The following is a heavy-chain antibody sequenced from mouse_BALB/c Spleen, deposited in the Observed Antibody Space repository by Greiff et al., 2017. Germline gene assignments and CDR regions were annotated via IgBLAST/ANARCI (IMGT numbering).Heavy chain of an antibody. CDR1: GFTFSSFG. J-gene: IGHJ4*01. D-gene: IGHD2-4*01. V-gene: IGHV5-17*02. CDR2: ISSGSSTI. CDR3: ARSGYDYILYAMDY. Sequence: EVQVVESGGGLVQPGGSRKLSCAASGFTFSSFGMHWVRQAPEKGLEWVAYISSGSSTIYYADTVKGRFTISRDNPKNTLFLQMTSLRSEDTAMYYCARSGYDYILYAMDYWGQGTSVTVSS.